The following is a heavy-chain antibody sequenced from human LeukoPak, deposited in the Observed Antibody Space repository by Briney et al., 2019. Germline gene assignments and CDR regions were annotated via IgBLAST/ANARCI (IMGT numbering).Heavy chain of an antibody. D-gene: IGHD6-13*01. Sequence: GGSLRLSCAASGFTFSSYALSWVRQAPGKGLEWVSAISGSGGSTYYADSVKGRFTISRDNSKNTLYLLMNSLRAEDTAVYYCAKRFFPAAATASFDYWGQGTLVTVSS. CDR1: GFTFSSYA. J-gene: IGHJ4*02. CDR3: AKRFFPAAATASFDY. V-gene: IGHV3-23*01. CDR2: ISGSGGST.